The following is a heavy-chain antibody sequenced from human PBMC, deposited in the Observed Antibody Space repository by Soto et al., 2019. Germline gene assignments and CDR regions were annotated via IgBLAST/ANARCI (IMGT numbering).Heavy chain of an antibody. V-gene: IGHV4-4*07. D-gene: IGHD6-13*01. CDR2: IYTSGST. Sequence: SETLSLTCTVSGGSISSYYWSWIRQPAGKGLEWIGRIYTSGSTNYNPPLKSRVTMSVDTSKNQFSLKLSSATAADTAVYYCARDSIAAAGTDYYYGMDVWGQGTTVTVSS. CDR1: GGSISSYY. CDR3: ARDSIAAAGTDYYYGMDV. J-gene: IGHJ6*02.